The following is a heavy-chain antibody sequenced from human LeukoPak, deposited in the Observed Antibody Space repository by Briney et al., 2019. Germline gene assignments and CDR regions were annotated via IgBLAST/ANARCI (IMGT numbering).Heavy chain of an antibody. D-gene: IGHD4-23*01. CDR2: ISYDGSNK. Sequence: PGRSLRLSCAASGFTFSSYGMHWVRQAPGKGLEWVAVISYDGSNKYYADSVKGRFTISRDNSKNTLYLQMNSLRAEDTAVYYCARATVVSPNYWGQGTLVTVSS. CDR1: GFTFSSYG. J-gene: IGHJ4*02. V-gene: IGHV3-30*03. CDR3: ARATVVSPNY.